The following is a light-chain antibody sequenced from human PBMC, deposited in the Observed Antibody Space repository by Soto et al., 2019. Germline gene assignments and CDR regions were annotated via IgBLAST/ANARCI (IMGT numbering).Light chain of an antibody. Sequence: EIVLTQSPGTLSLSPGERATLSCRASQSVSSSYLAWYQQKPGQAPRLLIYGASSRATGIPDRFSGSGFGTDFTLTINGLEPEDFAVYYCQQYGSSLSTFGQGTKVDIK. CDR1: QSVSSSY. V-gene: IGKV3-20*01. J-gene: IGKJ1*01. CDR2: GAS. CDR3: QQYGSSLST.